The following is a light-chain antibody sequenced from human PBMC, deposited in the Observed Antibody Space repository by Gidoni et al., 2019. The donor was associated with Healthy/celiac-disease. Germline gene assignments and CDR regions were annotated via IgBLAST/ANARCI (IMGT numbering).Light chain of an antibody. CDR3: QQFNSYPLT. CDR2: DAS. J-gene: IGKJ5*01. CDR1: QRISSY. Sequence: HITQAPSSLSASVVDRVTITCRASQRISSYLPWYQQKPGKAPKLLIYDASSLESGVPSRFSGSGSGTDFTLTISSLQPEDFATYYCQQFNSYPLTFGEGTRLEIK. V-gene: IGKV1-13*02.